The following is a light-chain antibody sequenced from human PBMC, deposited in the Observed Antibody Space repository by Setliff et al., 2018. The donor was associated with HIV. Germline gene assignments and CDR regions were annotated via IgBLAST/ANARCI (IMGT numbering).Light chain of an antibody. CDR1: SGDVGGYHY. V-gene: IGLV2-14*01. CDR2: DVS. Sequence: QSALAQPASESGSPGQSITISFTGTSGDVGGYHYVSWYQQHPGKAPKFMIYDVSKRPSGVSNRFSGSKSGNTASLTISGLQAEDEADYYCSSYTSSSTYVFGTGTKVTVL. J-gene: IGLJ1*01. CDR3: SSYTSSSTYV.